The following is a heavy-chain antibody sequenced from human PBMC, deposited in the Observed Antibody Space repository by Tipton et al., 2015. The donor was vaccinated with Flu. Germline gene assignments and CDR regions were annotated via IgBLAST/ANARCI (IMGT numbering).Heavy chain of an antibody. J-gene: IGHJ4*02. CDR3: ARGVGYDFWSGYYGY. CDR2: IIPIFGTA. D-gene: IGHD3-3*01. V-gene: IGHV1-69*05. CDR1: GGTFSSYA. Sequence: QSGAEVKKPGSSVKVSCKASGGTFSSYAISWVRQAPGQGLEWMGGIIPIFGTANYAQKFQGRVTMTRNTSISTAYMELSSLRSEDTAVYYCARGVGYDFWSGYYGYWGQGTLVTVSS.